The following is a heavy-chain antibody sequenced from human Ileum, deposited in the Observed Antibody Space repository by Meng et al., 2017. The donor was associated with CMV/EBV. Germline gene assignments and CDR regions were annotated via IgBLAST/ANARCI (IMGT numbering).Heavy chain of an antibody. V-gene: IGHV3-7*01. Sequence: GGSLRLSCAASGFSFGDYWMNWVRQAPGKGPEWVANINQDGSQQDYVDSVKGRFTISRDNAENSLFLQMNSLRGEDTAVYYCARLYRTSLTTPMDFWGQGTPVTVSS. D-gene: IGHD1-14*01. CDR2: INQDGSQQ. CDR1: GFSFGDYW. J-gene: IGHJ4*02. CDR3: ARLYRTSLTTPMDF.